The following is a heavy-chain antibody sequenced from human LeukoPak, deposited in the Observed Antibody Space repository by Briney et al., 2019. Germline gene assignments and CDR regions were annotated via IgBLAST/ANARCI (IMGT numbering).Heavy chain of an antibody. CDR3: AREGGPYRPLDY. V-gene: IGHV4-4*02. J-gene: IGHJ4*02. CDR2: VHLSGRT. Sequence: PSETLSLTCGVSCGSISSTNWWTWVRQPPGEGLEWIGEVHLSGRTNYNPSLESRVTMSVDMSENHISLKLTSVTAADTAVYYCAREGGPYRPLDYSGQGTLVTVSS. CDR1: CGSISSTNW.